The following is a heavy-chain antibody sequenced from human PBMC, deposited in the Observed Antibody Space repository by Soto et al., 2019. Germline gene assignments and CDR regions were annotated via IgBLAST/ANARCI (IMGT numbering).Heavy chain of an antibody. CDR1: GYSFTSYW. D-gene: IGHD3-10*01. CDR3: ARLSEGFGELLSYNWFDP. V-gene: IGHV5-51*01. J-gene: IGHJ5*02. CDR2: IYPGDSDT. Sequence: GESLKISCKGSGYSFTSYWIGWVRQMPGKGLEWMGIIYPGDSDTRYSPSFQGQVTISADKSISTAYLQWSSLKASDTAMYYCARLSEGFGELLSYNWFDPWGQGTLVTVSS.